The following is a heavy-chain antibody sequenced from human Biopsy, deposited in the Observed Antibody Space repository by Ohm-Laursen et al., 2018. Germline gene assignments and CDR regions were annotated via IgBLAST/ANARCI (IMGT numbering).Heavy chain of an antibody. Sequence: ETLSLTCTVSGGSISNYYWSWVRQPPGKGLEWIGYISYSGSTNYNPSLRSRVTISLDTSKNQFSLKLSSVTAADTAVYYCARLPHGDLRYNFDYWGQGTLVTVSS. CDR3: ARLPHGDLRYNFDY. CDR1: GGSISNYY. V-gene: IGHV4-59*08. J-gene: IGHJ4*02. CDR2: ISYSGST. D-gene: IGHD2-21*02.